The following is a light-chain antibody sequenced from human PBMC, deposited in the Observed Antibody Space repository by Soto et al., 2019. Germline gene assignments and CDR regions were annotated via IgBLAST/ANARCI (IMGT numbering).Light chain of an antibody. Sequence: EIVMTKSPAALSVSPGERATLACRASQSVNSNLAWFQQKPGQAHRLLIYDASTRATGIPATFSGSGSGTEFTLTISSLQSEDFAVYYCQHYKTWPYTFGQGNKLAIK. V-gene: IGKV3-15*01. CDR3: QHYKTWPYT. CDR2: DAS. J-gene: IGKJ2*01. CDR1: QSVNSN.